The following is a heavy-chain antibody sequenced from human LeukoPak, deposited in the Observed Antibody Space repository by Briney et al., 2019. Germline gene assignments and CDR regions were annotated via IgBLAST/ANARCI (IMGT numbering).Heavy chain of an antibody. CDR2: ISRDSTTM. J-gene: IGHJ4*02. V-gene: IGHV3-11*01. CDR1: LFSFSDFS. Sequence: PGGSLRLSRAASLFSFSDFSMAWIRQAPGKGLEWVSYISRDSTTMYSADSVKGRFTISRDNGKNSLYLQMNSLRAEDTAVYYCARDYGGAAAADWGQGTLVTVSS. CDR3: ARDYGGAAAAD. D-gene: IGHD6-13*01.